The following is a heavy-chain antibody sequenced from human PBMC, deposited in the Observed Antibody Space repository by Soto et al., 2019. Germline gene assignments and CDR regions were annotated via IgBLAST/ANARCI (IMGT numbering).Heavy chain of an antibody. J-gene: IGHJ4*02. Sequence: SETLSLTCAVYGGSFSGYYWSWIRQPPGKGLEWIGEINHSGSTNYNPSLKSRVTISVDTSKNQFSLKLSSVTAADTAVYYCARDRYGSTLDYWGQGKLVTVSS. CDR2: INHSGST. CDR3: ARDRYGSTLDY. D-gene: IGHD3-10*01. V-gene: IGHV4-34*01. CDR1: GGSFSGYY.